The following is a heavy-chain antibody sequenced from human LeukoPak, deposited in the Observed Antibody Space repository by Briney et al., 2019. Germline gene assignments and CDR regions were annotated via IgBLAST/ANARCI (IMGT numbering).Heavy chain of an antibody. CDR2: TNPNSGGT. CDR3: ARARLRYCGGDCYPSAMDV. V-gene: IGHV1-2*02. Sequence: ASVKVSCKASGYTFTGYYMHWVRQAPGQGLEWMGWTNPNSGGTNYAQKFQGRVTMTRDTSISTAYMELSRLRSDDTAVYYCARARLRYCGGDCYPSAMDVWGKGTTVTVSS. D-gene: IGHD2-21*02. J-gene: IGHJ6*03. CDR1: GYTFTGYY.